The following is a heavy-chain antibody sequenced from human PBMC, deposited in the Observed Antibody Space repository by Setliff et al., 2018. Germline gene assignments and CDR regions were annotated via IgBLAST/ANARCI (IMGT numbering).Heavy chain of an antibody. CDR3: SRLVRYCTRTACQRLSGGEF. Sequence: SVKVSCKASGDTFSTYALSWVRQAPGQGLEWMGGIIPLLEAAKYAQKFQGRVTMTTDTSTSTAYMELRSLRSDDTAVYYCSRLVRYCTRTACQRLSGGEFWSQGTLVTVSS. D-gene: IGHD2-8*01. CDR1: GDTFSTYA. CDR2: IIPLLEAA. J-gene: IGHJ4*02. V-gene: IGHV1-69*05.